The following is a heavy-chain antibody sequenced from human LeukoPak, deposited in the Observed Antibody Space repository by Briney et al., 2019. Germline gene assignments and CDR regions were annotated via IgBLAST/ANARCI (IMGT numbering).Heavy chain of an antibody. CDR3: GREIPSGSYAPDY. J-gene: IGHJ4*02. CDR1: GFTFSSYS. V-gene: IGHV3-21*05. D-gene: IGHD1-26*01. CDR2: ISSGGRSI. Sequence: PGGSLRLSCAASGFTFSSYSMNWVRQAPGKGLEWVSYISSGGRSILYADSVKGRFTVSRDNAKNSLYLQMNNLRAEDTAVYYCGREIPSGSYAPDYWGQGILVIVSS.